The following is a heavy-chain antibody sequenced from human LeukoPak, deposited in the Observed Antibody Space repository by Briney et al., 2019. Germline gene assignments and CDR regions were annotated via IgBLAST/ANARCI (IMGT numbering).Heavy chain of an antibody. CDR1: GYTFTGYY. CDR3: ARASKGKKAVAGAWFDP. Sequence: ASVKVSCKASGYTFTGYYMHWVRQAPGQGLEWMGWINPNSGGTNYAQKFQGRVTMTRDTSISTAYMELSRLRSDDTAVYYCARASKGKKAVAGAWFDPWGQGTLVTVSS. V-gene: IGHV1-2*02. D-gene: IGHD6-19*01. CDR2: INPNSGGT. J-gene: IGHJ5*02.